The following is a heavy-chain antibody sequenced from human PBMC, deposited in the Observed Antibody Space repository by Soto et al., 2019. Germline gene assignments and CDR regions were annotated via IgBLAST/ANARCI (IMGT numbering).Heavy chain of an antibody. CDR1: GGSVSSYY. CDR3: ARDRCSGGSCYVGNWFDP. Sequence: SETLSLTCTVSGGSVSSYYWSWIRQPPGKGLEWIGYIYYSGSTNYNPSLKSRVTISVDTSKNQFSLKLSSVTAADTAVYYCARDRCSGGSCYVGNWFDPWGQGTLVTSPQ. D-gene: IGHD2-15*01. V-gene: IGHV4-59*02. CDR2: IYYSGST. J-gene: IGHJ5*02.